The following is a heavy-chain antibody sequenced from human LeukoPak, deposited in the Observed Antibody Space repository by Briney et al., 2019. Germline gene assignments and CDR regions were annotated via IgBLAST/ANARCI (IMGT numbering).Heavy chain of an antibody. D-gene: IGHD3-22*01. V-gene: IGHV3-9*01. CDR3: AKDISATMIVVDY. J-gene: IGHJ4*02. CDR2: ISWNSGNI. Sequence: GGSPRLSCAASGFTFDDYAMHWVRQAPGKGLERVSGISWNSGNIGYADSVKGRFTISRDNAKNSLYLQMNSLRAEDTALYYCAKDISATMIVVDYWGQGTLVTVSS. CDR1: GFTFDDYA.